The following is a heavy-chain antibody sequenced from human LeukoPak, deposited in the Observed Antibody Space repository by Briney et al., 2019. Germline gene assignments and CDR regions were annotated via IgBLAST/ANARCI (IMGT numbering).Heavy chain of an antibody. CDR2: INHSGST. CDR3: AIFGNTAMGIEYFDY. V-gene: IGHV4-34*01. CDR1: GGSFSGYY. D-gene: IGHD5-18*01. J-gene: IGHJ4*02. Sequence: PSETMSLTCAVYGGSFSGYYWSWIRQLPGEGLEWIGEINHSGSTNYNPSLKSRVTISVDTSKNQFSLKLSSVTAADTAVYYCAIFGNTAMGIEYFDYWGQGTLVTVSS.